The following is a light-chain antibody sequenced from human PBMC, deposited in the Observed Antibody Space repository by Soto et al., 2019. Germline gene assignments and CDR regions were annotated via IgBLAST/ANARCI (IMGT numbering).Light chain of an antibody. CDR2: DVY. V-gene: IGLV2-14*03. J-gene: IGLJ2*01. Sequence: QSALTQPASVSGSPGQSITISCAGTSSDVGGSNYVSWYQQHPGKAPKLMIYDVYNRPSGISNRFPGSKSGNTASLTISGLQDEDEADYYCSSHSSSGTLEVFGAGTKLTVL. CDR1: SSDVGGSNY. CDR3: SSHSSSGTLEV.